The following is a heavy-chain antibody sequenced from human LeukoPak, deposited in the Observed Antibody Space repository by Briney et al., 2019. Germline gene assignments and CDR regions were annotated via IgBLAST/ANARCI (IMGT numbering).Heavy chain of an antibody. J-gene: IGHJ4*02. CDR3: AKGQVIIDY. V-gene: IGHV3-23*01. CDR2: ISNNGGYT. Sequence: GGSLRLSCAASGFTFSSSAMSWVRQAPGKGLEWVSAISNNGGYTYYADSVQGRFTISRDNSKNTLYLQMNSLRAEDTAVYYCAKGQVIIDYWGQGTLVTVSS. CDR1: GFTFSSSA.